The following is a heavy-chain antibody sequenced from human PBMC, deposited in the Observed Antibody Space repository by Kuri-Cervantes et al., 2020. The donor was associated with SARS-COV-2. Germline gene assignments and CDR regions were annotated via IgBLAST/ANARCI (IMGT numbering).Heavy chain of an antibody. CDR3: AKDGWELPNDY. J-gene: IGHJ4*02. CDR1: GFSFSSYA. Sequence: GESLKISCAASGFSFSSYAMSWVRQAPGKGLEWVSAISGSGGSTYYADSVKGRFTISRDNSKNTLYLQMNSLRAEDTAVYYCAKDGWELPNDYWGQGTLVTVSS. D-gene: IGHD1-26*01. V-gene: IGHV3-23*01. CDR2: ISGSGGST.